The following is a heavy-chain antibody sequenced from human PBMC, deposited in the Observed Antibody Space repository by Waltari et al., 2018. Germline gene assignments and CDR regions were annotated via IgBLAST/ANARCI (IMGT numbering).Heavy chain of an antibody. CDR3: ARTIVATDEPYGMDV. D-gene: IGHD5-12*01. J-gene: IGHJ6*02. Sequence: EVQLVQSGAEVKKPGESLKISCTGSGYSFTSYWIGWVSQMPGKGLEWMGIIYPGDSDTRYSPSFQGQVTISADKSISTAYLQWSSLKASDTAMYYCARTIVATDEPYGMDVWGQGTTVTVSS. V-gene: IGHV5-51*03. CDR1: GYSFTSYW. CDR2: IYPGDSDT.